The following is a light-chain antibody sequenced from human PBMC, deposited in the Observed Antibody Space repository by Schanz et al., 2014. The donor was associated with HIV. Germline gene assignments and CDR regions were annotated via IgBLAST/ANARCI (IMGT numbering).Light chain of an antibody. CDR3: QKYNSAKK. J-gene: IGKJ1*01. CDR2: AAS. CDR1: QGISNY. V-gene: IGKV1-27*01. Sequence: QLTQSPSSLSASVGDRVTITCRASQGISNYLAWYQQKPGKVPKLLIYAASTLQSGVPSRFSGSGSGTDFTLTISSLQPEDVATYYCQKYNSAKKFGQGTKVEIK.